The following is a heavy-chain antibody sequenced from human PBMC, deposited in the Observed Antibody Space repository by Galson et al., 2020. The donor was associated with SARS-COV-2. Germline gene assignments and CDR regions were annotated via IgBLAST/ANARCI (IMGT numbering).Heavy chain of an antibody. CDR3: ARGGLLLWFGGQADEHYFDY. J-gene: IGHJ4*02. Sequence: SETLSLTCAVYGGSLSGYYWSWIRQPPGKGLEWIGEINHSGSTNYNPSLKSRATISVDTSKNQFSLKLSSVTAADTAVYYCARGGLLLWFGGQADEHYFDYWGQGTLVTVSS. D-gene: IGHD3-10*01. CDR1: GGSLSGYY. V-gene: IGHV4-34*01. CDR2: INHSGST.